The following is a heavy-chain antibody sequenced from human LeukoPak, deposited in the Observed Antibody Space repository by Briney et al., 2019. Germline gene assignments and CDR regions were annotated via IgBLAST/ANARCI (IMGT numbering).Heavy chain of an antibody. CDR1: GYTFTSYG. J-gene: IGHJ4*02. D-gene: IGHD3-22*01. CDR3: ASKHYDSSGYYYEDDY. CDR2: INPNSGGT. V-gene: IGHV1-2*02. Sequence: ASVKVSCKASGYTFTSYGISWVRQAPGQGLEWMGWINPNSGGTNYAQKFQGRVTMTRDTSISTAYMELSRLRSDDTAVYYCASKHYDSSGYYYEDDYWGQGTLVTVSS.